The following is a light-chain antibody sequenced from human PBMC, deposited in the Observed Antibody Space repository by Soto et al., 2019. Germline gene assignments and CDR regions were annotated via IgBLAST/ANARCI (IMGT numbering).Light chain of an antibody. V-gene: IGKV3-11*01. Sequence: IVLTQSPDTLSLSPGEGASLSCRASQSVHTFLAWYQQKPGQAPRLLIYGASTRATGVPARFSGSGSGTDFTLTISSLEPEDFAVYYCQQRSNWPPITFGQGTRLEIK. CDR2: GAS. CDR3: QQRSNWPPIT. J-gene: IGKJ5*01. CDR1: QSVHTF.